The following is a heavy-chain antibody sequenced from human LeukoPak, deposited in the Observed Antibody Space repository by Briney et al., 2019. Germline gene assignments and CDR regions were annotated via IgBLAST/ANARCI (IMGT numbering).Heavy chain of an antibody. J-gene: IGHJ4*02. Sequence: ASVKVSCKASGYTFTSYGISWVRQAPGQGLEWMGWISAYNGNTNYAQKLQGRVTMTTDTSTSTAYMELRSLRSDDTAVYYCARGPGPIITFGGQKVHYFDYWGQGTLVTVSS. CDR2: ISAYNGNT. V-gene: IGHV1-18*01. D-gene: IGHD3-16*01. CDR1: GYTFTSYG. CDR3: ARGPGPIITFGGQKVHYFDY.